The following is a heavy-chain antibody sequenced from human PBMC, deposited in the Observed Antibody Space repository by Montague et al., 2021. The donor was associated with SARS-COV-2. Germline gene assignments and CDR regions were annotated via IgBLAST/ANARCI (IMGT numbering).Heavy chain of an antibody. D-gene: IGHD3-9*01. CDR2: IYYSGST. J-gene: IGHJ4*02. CDR1: GGSISSYY. V-gene: IGHV4-59*08. Sequence: SETLSLTCTVSGGSISSYYWSWIRQPPGKGLEWIGYIYYSGSTNYNPSLKSRVTISVDTSKNQFSLKLSSVTAADTAVYYCARHELGYFDWLNEAYFDYWGQGTLVTVSS. CDR3: ARHELGYFDWLNEAYFDY.